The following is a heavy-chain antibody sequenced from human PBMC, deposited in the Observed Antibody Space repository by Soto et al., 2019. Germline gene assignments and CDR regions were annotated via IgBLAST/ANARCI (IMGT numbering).Heavy chain of an antibody. J-gene: IGHJ3*02. V-gene: IGHV3-21*01. CDR1: GFTFSDYS. CDR2: ISSSKNYR. D-gene: IGHD2-15*01. CDR3: ARRRGPERDCSIGSCYSRRDAFDI. Sequence: GGSLRRSCVASGFTFSDYSMNWVRQAPGKGLEWVSSISSSKNYRYYADSLEGRFSISRDNTQNSLYLQMNSLRVENTAVYYCARRRGPERDCSIGSCYSRRDAFDIWGQGSMVTVTS.